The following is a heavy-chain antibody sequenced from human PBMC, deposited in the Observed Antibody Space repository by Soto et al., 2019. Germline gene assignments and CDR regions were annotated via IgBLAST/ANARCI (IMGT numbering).Heavy chain of an antibody. J-gene: IGHJ6*02. V-gene: IGHV3-21*01. CDR2: ISSSSYI. Sequence: GGSLRLSCAASGFTFSSYSMNWVRQAPGKGLEWVSSISSSSYIYYAESVKGRFTISRDNAKNSLYLQMNSLRAEDTAVYYCARDQSEAPGRSYYYYYGMDVWGQGTTVTVSS. D-gene: IGHD6-6*01. CDR1: GFTFSSYS. CDR3: ARDQSEAPGRSYYYYYGMDV.